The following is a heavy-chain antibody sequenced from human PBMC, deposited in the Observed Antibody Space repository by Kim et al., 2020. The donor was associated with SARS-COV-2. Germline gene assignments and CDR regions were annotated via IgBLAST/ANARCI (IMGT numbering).Heavy chain of an antibody. CDR1: GGTFSSYA. V-gene: IGHV1-69*13. J-gene: IGHJ1*01. Sequence: SVKVSCKASGGTFSSYAISWVRQAPGQGLEWMGGIIPIFGTANYAQKFQGRVTITADESTSTAYMELSSLRSEDTAVYYCAREKREVEQQLALVPQKQDEYFQHWGQGTLVTVSS. CDR2: IIPIFGTA. CDR3: AREKREVEQQLALVPQKQDEYFQH. D-gene: IGHD6-13*01.